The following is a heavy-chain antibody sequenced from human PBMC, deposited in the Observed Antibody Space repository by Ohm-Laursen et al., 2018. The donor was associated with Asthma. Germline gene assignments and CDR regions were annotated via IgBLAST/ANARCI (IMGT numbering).Heavy chain of an antibody. CDR3: ARDSCSNGVCYYNYYGMDV. CDR2: ISYDGSNK. J-gene: IGHJ6*02. D-gene: IGHD2-8*01. Sequence: SLRLSCAAPGFTFSSYGMHWVRQAPGKGLEWVAVISYDGSNKYYADSVKGRFTISRDNSKNTLYLQVNSLRAEDTAVYYCARDSCSNGVCYYNYYGMDVWGQGTTVTVSS. CDR1: GFTFSSYG. V-gene: IGHV3-30*03.